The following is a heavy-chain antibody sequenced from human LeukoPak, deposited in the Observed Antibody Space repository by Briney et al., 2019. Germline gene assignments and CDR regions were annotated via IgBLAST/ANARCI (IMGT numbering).Heavy chain of an antibody. Sequence: PGGSLRLSCAASGFTFSSYWMSWVRQAPGKGLEWVANIMQDGSEKYYVDSVKGRFTISRDNAKNSLSLQMNSLRAEDTAVYYCARGIGYSTGWHHFDYWGQGTLVTVSS. CDR3: ARGIGYSTGWHHFDY. CDR2: IMQDGSEK. V-gene: IGHV3-7*01. CDR1: GFTFSSYW. J-gene: IGHJ4*02. D-gene: IGHD6-19*01.